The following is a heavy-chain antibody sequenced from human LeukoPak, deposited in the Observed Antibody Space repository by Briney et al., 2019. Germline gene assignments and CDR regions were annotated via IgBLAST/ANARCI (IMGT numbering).Heavy chain of an antibody. CDR1: GFTFSSFG. CDR3: ARRSSGSPPYYFGY. CDR2: IWHDGSNK. Sequence: PGGSLRLSCAGSGFTFSSFGIHWVRQAPGKGLEWVAVIWHDGSNKYYADSVQGRFTISRVNSKNTLYLQMNSLRAEDTAVYYCARRSSGSPPYYFGYWGQGTLVTVSS. D-gene: IGHD1-26*01. J-gene: IGHJ4*02. V-gene: IGHV3-33*01.